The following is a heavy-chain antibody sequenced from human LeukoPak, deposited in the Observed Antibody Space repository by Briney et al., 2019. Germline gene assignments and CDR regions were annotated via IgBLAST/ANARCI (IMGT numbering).Heavy chain of an antibody. Sequence: SETLSLTCTVSGGSISSYYWSWIRQPPGKGLEWIGYIYYSGSTNYNPSLKSRVTISEDTSKNQFSLKLSSVTAADTAVYYCARDYYDSSGYYSGWFDPWGQGTLVTVSS. CDR3: ARDYYDSSGYYSGWFDP. D-gene: IGHD3-22*01. CDR2: IYYSGST. CDR1: GGSISSYY. J-gene: IGHJ5*02. V-gene: IGHV4-59*01.